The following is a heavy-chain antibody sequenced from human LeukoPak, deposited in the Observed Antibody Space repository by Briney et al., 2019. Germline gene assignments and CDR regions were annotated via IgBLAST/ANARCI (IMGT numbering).Heavy chain of an antibody. CDR3: AYYDFWSGHPAFDI. CDR2: IYYSGST. Sequence: SQTLSLTCTVSGGSISSGDYYWSWIRQPPGKGLEWIGYIYYSGSTYYNPSLKSRVTISVDTSKNQFSLKLSSVTAADTAVYYCAYYDFWSGHPAFDIWGQGTMVTVSS. D-gene: IGHD3-3*01. CDR1: GGSISSGDYY. J-gene: IGHJ3*02. V-gene: IGHV4-30-4*08.